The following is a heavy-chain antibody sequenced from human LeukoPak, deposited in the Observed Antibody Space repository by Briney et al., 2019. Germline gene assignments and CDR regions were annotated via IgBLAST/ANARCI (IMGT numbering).Heavy chain of an antibody. CDR3: ARDADSGGYYSYFDC. V-gene: IGHV3-23*01. CDR2: ISATGHST. Sequence: GGSLRLSCAASGFTFSSFAMSWVRQAPGKGLEWVSTISATGHSTYYADSVKGRFTFSRDNSMNTLYLQMNSLRAEDTAVYYCARDADSGGYYSYFDCWGQGTLVTVSS. D-gene: IGHD3-22*01. CDR1: GFTFSSFA. J-gene: IGHJ4*02.